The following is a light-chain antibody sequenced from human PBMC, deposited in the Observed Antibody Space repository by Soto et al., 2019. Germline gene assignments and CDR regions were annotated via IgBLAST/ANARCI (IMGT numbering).Light chain of an antibody. J-gene: IGLJ1*01. V-gene: IGLV2-14*01. Sequence: QSALPQPASVSGSPGQSITISCTGTSSDVGGYNYVSWYQQHPGKAPKLMIYDVSNRPSGVSNRFSGSKSGNTASLTISGLQAEDEADYYCSSYTSSSTLGVFGTGTKVT. CDR3: SSYTSSSTLGV. CDR2: DVS. CDR1: SSDVGGYNY.